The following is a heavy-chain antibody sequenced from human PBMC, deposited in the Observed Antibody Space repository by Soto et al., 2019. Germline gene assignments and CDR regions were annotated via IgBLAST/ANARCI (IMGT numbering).Heavy chain of an antibody. D-gene: IGHD2-8*02. Sequence: GGSLRLSCAVSGFICSSYDMSWVRQAPGKGLEWVSTILVGGSTHYEDSVKGRFTISRDTSKNTVYLQMNSLTAGDTAVYYCAKATATGGGAFEIYGQGTMVTVSS. CDR1: GFICSSYD. V-gene: IGHV3-23*01. CDR3: AKATATGGGAFEI. CDR2: ILVGGST. J-gene: IGHJ3*02.